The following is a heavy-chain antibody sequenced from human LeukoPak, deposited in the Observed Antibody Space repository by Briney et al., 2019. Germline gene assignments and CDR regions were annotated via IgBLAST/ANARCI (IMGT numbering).Heavy chain of an antibody. CDR3: ARSKVPAAMLGDY. J-gene: IGHJ4*02. CDR2: IYPGDSDT. D-gene: IGHD2-2*01. Sequence: VESLTLSCKGSGYSFTFYWIGWVRPVPGKGLGWMGIIYPGDSDTRYSPSFQGQVTISADKSISTAYLQWSSLKASDTAMYYCARSKVPAAMLGDYWGQGTLVTVSS. V-gene: IGHV5-51*01. CDR1: GYSFTFYW.